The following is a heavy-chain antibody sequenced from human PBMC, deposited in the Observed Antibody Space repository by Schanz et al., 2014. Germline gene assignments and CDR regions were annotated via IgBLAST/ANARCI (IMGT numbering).Heavy chain of an antibody. D-gene: IGHD5-18*01. CDR3: ARGPSQGYSYGHNIGAYYYGMDV. CDR2: IIPILGIA. J-gene: IGHJ6*02. V-gene: IGHV1-69*04. CDR1: GGTFSSYT. Sequence: QVQLVQSGAEVKKPGASVKVSCKASGGTFSSYTISWVRQAPGQGLEWMGRIIPILGIANYAQNFQGRVTITADKSTSTAYMELTSLRSEDTAVYYCARGPSQGYSYGHNIGAYYYGMDVWGQGTLVTVSS.